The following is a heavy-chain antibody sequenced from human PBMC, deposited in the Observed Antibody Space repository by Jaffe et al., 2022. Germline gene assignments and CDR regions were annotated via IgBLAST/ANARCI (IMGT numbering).Heavy chain of an antibody. Sequence: QVQLQQWGAGLLKPSETLSLTCAVYGGSFSGYYWSWIRQPPGKGLEWIGEINHSGSTNYNPSLKSRVTISVDTSKNQFSLKLSSVTAADTAVYYCARGYRAVRGGTYYYYYMDVWGKGTTVTVSS. CDR1: GGSFSGYY. J-gene: IGHJ6*03. CDR3: ARGYRAVRGGTYYYYYMDV. V-gene: IGHV4-34*01. CDR2: INHSGST. D-gene: IGHD3-10*01.